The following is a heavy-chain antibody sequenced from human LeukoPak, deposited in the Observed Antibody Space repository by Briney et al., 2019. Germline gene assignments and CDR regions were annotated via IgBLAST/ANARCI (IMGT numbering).Heavy chain of an antibody. J-gene: IGHJ4*02. D-gene: IGHD5-18*01. CDR2: MNPNSGST. CDR1: LYSIIVPV. CDR3: ATCRSKGYPYYFEY. V-gene: IGHV1-8*03. Sequence: ASVKVSCEASLYSIIVPVIRSWSQATGQGLEWMGWMNPNSGSTGYAQKFQGRVTITRNTSLSTAYMELSGLRSEDTAVYYSATCRSKGYPYYFEYWGQGTLVTVSS.